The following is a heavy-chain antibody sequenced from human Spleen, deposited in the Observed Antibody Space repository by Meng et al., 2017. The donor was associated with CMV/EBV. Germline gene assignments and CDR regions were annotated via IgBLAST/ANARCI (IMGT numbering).Heavy chain of an antibody. D-gene: IGHD2-2*02. CDR3: ALPAAILGGP. CDR1: GGTFSSYA. V-gene: IGHV1-69*05. Sequence: KVSCKASGGTFSSYAISWVRPAPGQGLEWMGGIIPIFGTANYAQKFQGRVTITTDESTSTAYMELSSLRSEDTAVYYCALPAAILGGPWGQGTLVTVSS. CDR2: IIPIFGTA. J-gene: IGHJ5*02.